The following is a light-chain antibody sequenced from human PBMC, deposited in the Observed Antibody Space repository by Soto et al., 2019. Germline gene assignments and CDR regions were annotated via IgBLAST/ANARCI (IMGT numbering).Light chain of an antibody. Sequence: QAVVTQPASVSGSPGQSITISCTGTSSDVGSYNLVSWYQQHPGKAPKLMIYECSKRPSGVSNRFSGSKSGNTASLTISGLQAEDEADYYCCSYAGSHVVFGGGTKLTVL. V-gene: IGLV2-23*01. CDR3: CSYAGSHVV. CDR1: SSDVGSYNL. J-gene: IGLJ2*01. CDR2: ECS.